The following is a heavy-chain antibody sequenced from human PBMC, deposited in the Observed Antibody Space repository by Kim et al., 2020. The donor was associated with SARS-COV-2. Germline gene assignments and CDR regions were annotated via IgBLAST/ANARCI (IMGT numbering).Heavy chain of an antibody. V-gene: IGHV3-53*01. CDR2: IYSGGST. J-gene: IGHJ2*01. D-gene: IGHD6-13*01. Sequence: GGSLRLSCAASGFTVSSNYMSWVRQAPGKGLEWVSVIYSGGSTYYADSVKGRFTISRDNSKNTLYLQMNSLRAEDTAVYYCARLTPSTRRAAAGKYWYFDLWGRGTLVPVSS. CDR3: ARLTPSTRRAAAGKYWYFDL. CDR1: GFTVSSNY.